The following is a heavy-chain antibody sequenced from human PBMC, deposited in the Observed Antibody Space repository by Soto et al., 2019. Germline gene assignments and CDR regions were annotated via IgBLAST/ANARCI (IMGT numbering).Heavy chain of an antibody. CDR3: TTELNDMQAFDI. Sequence: QVQLVESGGGVVQPGRSLRLSCVASGFTFSTYGMHWVRQAPGKGLEWVAMTWNDGSHKYYADPVKDRFTISRDNFKNTLYLQINSLTDEDWAVYYCTTELNDMQAFDIWGQGTMVTVSS. CDR2: TWNDGSHK. J-gene: IGHJ3*02. D-gene: IGHD1-1*01. V-gene: IGHV3-33*01. CDR1: GFTFSTYG.